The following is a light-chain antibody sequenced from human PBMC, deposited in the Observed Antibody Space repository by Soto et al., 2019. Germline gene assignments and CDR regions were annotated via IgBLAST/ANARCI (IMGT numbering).Light chain of an antibody. V-gene: IGLV2-11*01. J-gene: IGLJ1*01. CDR2: DVS. CDR1: NSDVGGYNY. CDR3: CSYAGSYTFV. Sequence: QSALTQPRSVSGSPGQSVTISCTGTNSDVGGYNYVSWYQQHPGKAPKLMIYDVSKRPSGVPDRFSGSKSGNTASLTISGLQAEDDADYYCCSYAGSYTFVFGTGTKLTVL.